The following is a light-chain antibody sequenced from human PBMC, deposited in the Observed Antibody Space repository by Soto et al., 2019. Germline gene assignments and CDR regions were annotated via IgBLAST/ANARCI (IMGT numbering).Light chain of an antibody. CDR2: DHT. J-gene: IGLJ1*01. CDR1: NIGSKS. V-gene: IGLV3-21*02. Sequence: ELTQPPSVSVAPGQTARITCGGNNIGSKSVPWYQQTPGQAPVLVVYDHTGRPPPIPERFSGSNSGTPPTLTFSRVEAGDEADYYCLVWDTNTAHYVFGPGTKATVL. CDR3: LVWDTNTAHYV.